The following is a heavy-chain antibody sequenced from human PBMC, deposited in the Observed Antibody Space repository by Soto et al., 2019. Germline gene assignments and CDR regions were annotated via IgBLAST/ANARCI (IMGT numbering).Heavy chain of an antibody. J-gene: IGHJ4*02. CDR3: ARDIGSYAYGEGY. D-gene: IGHD3-10*01. V-gene: IGHV4-4*07. CDR2: VYSTGTT. CDR1: GGSINSYW. Sequence: SETLSLTCSVSGGSINSYWWSWIRQPAGKGLEWIGRVYSTGTTDYNPSLNSRATMSVETSKNQFSLKLTSATAADTAVYYCARDIGSYAYGEGYWGQGIQVTVSS.